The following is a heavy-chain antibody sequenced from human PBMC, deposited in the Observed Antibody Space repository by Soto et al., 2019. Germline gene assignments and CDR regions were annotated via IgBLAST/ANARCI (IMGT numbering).Heavy chain of an antibody. V-gene: IGHV3-30-3*01. CDR1: GFTFSSYT. CDR2: IFHDGDKI. Sequence: QIQLVESGGGVVQPGRSLRLTCAASGFTFSSYTMHWVRQAPGKGLEWVALIFHDGDKIYYSDSVKGRFTISRDNSKSTVYLQMNSLRGEDTATYYCASDVVHADARYFPSWGQGTLVTVSS. J-gene: IGHJ5*02. CDR3: ASDVVHADARYFPS. D-gene: IGHD2-21*01.